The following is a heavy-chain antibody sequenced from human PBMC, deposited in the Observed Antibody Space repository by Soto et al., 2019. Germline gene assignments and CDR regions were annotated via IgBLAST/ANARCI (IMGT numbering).Heavy chain of an antibody. D-gene: IGHD2-15*01. J-gene: IGHJ4*02. V-gene: IGHV3-33*01. Sequence: VQLVESGGGVVQPGGSLRLSCEASGFPFSSFGIHWVRQAPGKGLEWLAIIWNDGSNEYYADSVKCRFTISRDNSKNTVYLQVSNLRAEDTAVYFCARDQTDSGGYSDSWGQGTLVTVSS. CDR3: ARDQTDSGGYSDS. CDR1: GFPFSSFG. CDR2: IWNDGSNE.